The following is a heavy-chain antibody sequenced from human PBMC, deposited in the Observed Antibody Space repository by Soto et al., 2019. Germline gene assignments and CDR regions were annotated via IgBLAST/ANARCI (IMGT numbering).Heavy chain of an antibody. CDR3: ARHVMTGPYNYYCSGLDV. CDR1: GAPISTGSSY. V-gene: IGHV4-39*01. Sequence: SETLSLTCAISGAPISTGSSYWRWLRQPPGKGLEWIAKINFSGSTYYNPSLKSRVTLSVDTSQKHFSLKLSSVTAADTAVYYCARHVMTGPYNYYCSGLDVWGQGTAVS. D-gene: IGHD3-9*01. CDR2: INFSGST. J-gene: IGHJ6*02.